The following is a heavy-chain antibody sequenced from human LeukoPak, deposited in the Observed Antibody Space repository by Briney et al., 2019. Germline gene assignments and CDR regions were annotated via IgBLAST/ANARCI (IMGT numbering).Heavy chain of an antibody. J-gene: IGHJ5*02. CDR3: ARETWFDP. Sequence: GGSLRLSCAASGFTFSSYGMHWVRQAPAKGLEWLAFIRYDETKTFYGDSVKGRFTISRDNSKNTLYLQMNSLRAEDTAVYYCARETWFDPWGQGTLVTVSS. CDR2: IRYDETKT. CDR1: GFTFSSYG. V-gene: IGHV3-30*02.